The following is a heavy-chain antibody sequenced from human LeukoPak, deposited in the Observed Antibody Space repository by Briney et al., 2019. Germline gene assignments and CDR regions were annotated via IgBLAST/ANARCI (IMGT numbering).Heavy chain of an antibody. D-gene: IGHD7-27*01. V-gene: IGHV1-18*01. J-gene: IGHJ4*02. CDR2: ISIYSGNT. CDR3: ARDPGGTWGFDY. Sequence: VASVEISCKASGYTFTSHGLSWARQAPGQGLEWMGWISIYSGNTNYAQKFQDRISMTTDTSTSTAYMELRSLKSDDTAVYYCARDPGGTWGFDYWGQGALVTVSS. CDR1: GYTFTSHG.